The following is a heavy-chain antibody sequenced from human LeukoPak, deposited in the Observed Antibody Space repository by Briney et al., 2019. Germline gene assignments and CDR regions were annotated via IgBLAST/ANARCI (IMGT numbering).Heavy chain of an antibody. CDR2: ISGSGGST. Sequence: PGGSLRLSCAASGCTFSSYAMSWVRQAPGKGLEWVSAISGSGGSTYYADSVKGRFTISRDNSKNTLYLQMNSLRAEDTAVYYCAKDPVGYYYDSRTNWFDPWGQGTLVTVSS. CDR3: AKDPVGYYYDSRTNWFDP. J-gene: IGHJ5*02. V-gene: IGHV3-23*01. D-gene: IGHD3-22*01. CDR1: GCTFSSYA.